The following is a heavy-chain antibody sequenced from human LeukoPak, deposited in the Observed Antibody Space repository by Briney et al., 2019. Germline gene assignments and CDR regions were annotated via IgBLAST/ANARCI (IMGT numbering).Heavy chain of an antibody. Sequence: GASVKVSCKASGYTFSSYYMHWVRQAPGQGLEWMGMITPSGGSTNYAQKFQGRVTVTRDTSTSTVYMELSSLRSEDTAVYYCARGDDIAGTSTAEYFYYYFGMDGWGQGTTVTVSS. V-gene: IGHV1-46*01. CDR1: GYTFSSYY. CDR3: ARGDDIAGTSTAEYFYYYFGMDG. CDR2: ITPSGGST. D-gene: IGHD1-26*01. J-gene: IGHJ6*02.